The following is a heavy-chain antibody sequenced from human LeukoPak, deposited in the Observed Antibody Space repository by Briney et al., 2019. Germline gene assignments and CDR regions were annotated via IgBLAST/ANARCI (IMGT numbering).Heavy chain of an antibody. D-gene: IGHD6-19*01. Sequence: GGSLRLSCAASGFTFSSYWMSWVRQVPGKGLEWVANIKEDGSEKYYVDSVKGRFTISRDNVKNLLYLQMNSLRAEDAAVYYCAKFGLQWLPYPGFHNWGQGTVVTVSS. CDR2: IKEDGSEK. CDR1: GFTFSSYW. V-gene: IGHV3-7*01. CDR3: AKFGLQWLPYPGFHN. J-gene: IGHJ4*02.